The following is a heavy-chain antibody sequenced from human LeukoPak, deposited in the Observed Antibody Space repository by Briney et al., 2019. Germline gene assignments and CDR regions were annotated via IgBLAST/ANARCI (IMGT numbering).Heavy chain of an antibody. D-gene: IGHD6-13*01. CDR2: IYYSGST. J-gene: IGHJ4*02. V-gene: IGHV4-59*01. CDR1: GGSISSYY. CDR3: ARAFAIAAAPDY. Sequence: SQTLSLTCTVSGGSISSYYWSWIRQPPGKGLEWIGYIYYSGSTNYNPSLKSRVTISVDTSKNQFSLKLSSVTAADTAVYYCARAFAIAAAPDYWGQGTLVTVSS.